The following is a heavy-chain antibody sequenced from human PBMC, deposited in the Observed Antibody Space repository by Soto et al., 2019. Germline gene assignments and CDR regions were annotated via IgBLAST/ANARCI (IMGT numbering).Heavy chain of an antibody. Sequence: QVQLVQSGAEVKKPGSSVKVSCKASGGTFSSYAISWVRQAPGQGLEWMGGIIPIFGTANYAQKFQGRVTIATDESTRTAYMELSSLRSENTAVYYCARARCEFYSSSWPGVDYWGQGTLVTVSS. CDR3: ARARCEFYSSSWPGVDY. V-gene: IGHV1-69*01. D-gene: IGHD6-13*01. CDR2: IIPIFGTA. CDR1: GGTFSSYA. J-gene: IGHJ4*02.